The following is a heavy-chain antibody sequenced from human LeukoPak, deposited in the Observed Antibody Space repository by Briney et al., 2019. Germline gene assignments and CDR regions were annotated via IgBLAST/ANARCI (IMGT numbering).Heavy chain of an antibody. CDR2: IIPIFGTA. D-gene: IGHD3-3*02. CDR1: GGTFSSYA. V-gene: IGHV1-69*01. J-gene: IGHJ6*02. Sequence: SVKVSCKASGGTFSSYAISWVRQTPGQGLEWMGGIIPIFGTANYAQKFQGRVTITADESTSTAYMELSSLRSEDTAVYYCARGPALSYGMDVWGQGTTVTVSS. CDR3: ARGPALSYGMDV.